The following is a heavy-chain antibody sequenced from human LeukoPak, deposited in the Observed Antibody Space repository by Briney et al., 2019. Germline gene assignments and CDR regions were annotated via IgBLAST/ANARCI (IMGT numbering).Heavy chain of an antibody. J-gene: IGHJ1*01. CDR2: IYTSGST. Sequence: PSETLSLTCTVSGGSISSYYWSWIRQPAGKGLEWIGRIYTSGSTNYNPSLKSRVTMSVDTSKNQFSLKLSSVTAADTAVYYCARDDGYSNYGYLQHWGQGALVTVSS. CDR3: ARDDGYSNYGYLQH. D-gene: IGHD4-11*01. CDR1: GGSISSYY. V-gene: IGHV4-4*07.